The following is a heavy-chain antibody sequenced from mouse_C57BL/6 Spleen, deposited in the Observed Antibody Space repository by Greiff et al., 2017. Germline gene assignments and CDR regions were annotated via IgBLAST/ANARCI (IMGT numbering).Heavy chain of an antibody. CDR2: IRSKSNNYAT. V-gene: IGHV10-1*01. J-gene: IGHJ2*01. Sequence: EVQGVESGGGLVQPKGSLKLSCAASGFSFNTYAMNWVRQAPGTGLEWVARIRSKSNNYATYYADSVKDRFTISRYDSESMLYLQMNNLKTEDTAMDYCVRQASRGWPYFDYWGQGTTLTVSS. CDR3: VRQASRGWPYFDY. D-gene: IGHD2-3*01. CDR1: GFSFNTYA.